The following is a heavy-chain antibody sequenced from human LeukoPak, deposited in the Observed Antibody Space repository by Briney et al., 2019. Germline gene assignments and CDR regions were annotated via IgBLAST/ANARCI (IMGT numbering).Heavy chain of an antibody. CDR1: GGSISSSSYY. J-gene: IGHJ4*02. V-gene: IGHV4-39*07. CDR3: ARDGHSSGYFDY. Sequence: SETLSLTCTVSGGSISSSSYYWGWIRQPPGKGLEWIGSIYYSGSTYYNPSLKSRVTISVDTSKNQFSLRLSSVTAADTAVYYCARDGHSSGYFDYWGQGTLVTVSS. CDR2: IYYSGST. D-gene: IGHD3-22*01.